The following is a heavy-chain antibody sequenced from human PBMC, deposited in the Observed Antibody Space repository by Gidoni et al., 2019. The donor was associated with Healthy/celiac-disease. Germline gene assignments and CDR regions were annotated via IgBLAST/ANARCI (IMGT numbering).Heavy chain of an antibody. V-gene: IGHV4-59*01. Sequence: QVQLQESGPGLVKPSETLSLTCTVSGGSISSYYWSWIRQPPGKGLEWIGYIYYSGSTNYNPSLKSRVTISVDTSKNQFSLKLSSVTAADTAVYYCARDSSGSYPGGFDYWGQGTLVTVSS. D-gene: IGHD1-26*01. J-gene: IGHJ4*02. CDR2: IYYSGST. CDR3: ARDSSGSYPGGFDY. CDR1: GGSISSYY.